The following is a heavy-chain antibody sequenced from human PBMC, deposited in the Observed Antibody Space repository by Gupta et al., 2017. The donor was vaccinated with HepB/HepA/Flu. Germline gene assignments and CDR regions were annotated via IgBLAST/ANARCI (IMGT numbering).Heavy chain of an antibody. J-gene: IGHJ4*02. CDR3: FWWVVPAAFRDY. V-gene: IGHV4-39*01. Sequence: QPLQESGPGLVHPSGTLCLTRILASCLNSIISNYVCWIRQPPGKGLEWIWSIYYSGSTYYNPSLKSRVTISVDTSKNQFSLKLSSVTAADTAVYYCFWWVVPAAFRDYWGQGALVTVSS. D-gene: IGHD2-2*01. CDR1: SCLNSIISNY. CDR2: IYYSGST.